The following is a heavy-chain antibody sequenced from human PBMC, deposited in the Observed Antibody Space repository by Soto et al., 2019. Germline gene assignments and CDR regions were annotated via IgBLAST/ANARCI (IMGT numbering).Heavy chain of an antibody. V-gene: IGHV4-4*02. CDR2: IYSGSSA. CDR1: GDSISSSNW. D-gene: IGHD3-16*01. J-gene: IGHJ4*02. CDR3: ARESAGISLGYAWDL. Sequence: QVQLQESGPGLVKPSGTLSLTCAVSGDSISSSNWWAWVRQAPGKGLEWVGEIYSGSSATYNPSLKSRVTISVDKSKNQLSLKLNSVTAADTAVYYCARESAGISLGYAWDLWGQGTLVTVSS.